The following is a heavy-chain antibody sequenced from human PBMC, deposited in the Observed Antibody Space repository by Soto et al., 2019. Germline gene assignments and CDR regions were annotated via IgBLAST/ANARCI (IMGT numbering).Heavy chain of an antibody. CDR3: ARGGYYDSSGARNYHYYGMDV. J-gene: IGHJ6*02. CDR2: ISPYNDDT. Sequence: VGFKGSAYRLIIYSFTLLCASPTQRHELVVWISPYNDDTKYAQRLEGRVTMTTDTSTRTAYMDIRGLGSDDTAIYYCARGGYYDSSGARNYHYYGMDVWGQGTTVTVSS. V-gene: IGHV1-18*01. CDR1: AYRLIIYS. D-gene: IGHD3-22*01.